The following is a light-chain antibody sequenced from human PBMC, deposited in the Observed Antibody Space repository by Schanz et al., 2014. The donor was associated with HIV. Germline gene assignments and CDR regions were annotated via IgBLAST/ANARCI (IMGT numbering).Light chain of an antibody. CDR3: QQYGSSPWT. CDR2: ATS. CDR1: QSVGGSQ. J-gene: IGKJ1*01. V-gene: IGKV3-20*01. Sequence: EIVLTQSPGRLSLSPGERATLSCRASQSVGGSQLAWFQLKRGQPPRLLIYATSFRAVGIPDRFSGSGSETDFTLSISRLEPEDFAVYYCQQYGSSPWTFGQGTKVEIK.